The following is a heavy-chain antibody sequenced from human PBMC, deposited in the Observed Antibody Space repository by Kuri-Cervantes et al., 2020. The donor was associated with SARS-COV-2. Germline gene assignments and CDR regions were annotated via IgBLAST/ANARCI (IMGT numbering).Heavy chain of an antibody. D-gene: IGHD4-17*01. CDR3: ARLRVDYGDYSRQYYFDY. CDR2: IYFSGST. J-gene: IGHJ4*02. CDR1: GGSISSSGHY. V-gene: IGHV4-39*01. Sequence: ESLKISCSVSGGSISSSGHYWGWVRQPPGKGLEWIGSIYFSGSTYYTPSLKSRVTISVDTSKNQFSLKLTSVTATDTAVYYCARLRVDYGDYSRQYYFDYWGQGTLVTVSS.